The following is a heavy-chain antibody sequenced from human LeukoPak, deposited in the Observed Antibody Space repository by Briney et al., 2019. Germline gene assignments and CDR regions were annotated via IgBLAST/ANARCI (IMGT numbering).Heavy chain of an antibody. D-gene: IGHD3-10*01. Sequence: SETLSLTCTVSGGSISSYYWSWIRQPAGKGLEWIGRIYTSGSTNYNPSLKSRVTMSVDTSKNQFSLKLSPVTAADTAVYYCAXXXYGSGSYYSDYWGQGTLVTVSS. J-gene: IGHJ4*02. V-gene: IGHV4-4*07. CDR3: AXXXYGSGSYYSDY. CDR1: GGSISSYY. CDR2: IYTSGST.